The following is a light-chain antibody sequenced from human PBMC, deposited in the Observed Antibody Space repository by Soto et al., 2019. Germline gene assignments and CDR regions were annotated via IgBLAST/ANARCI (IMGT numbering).Light chain of an antibody. J-gene: IGKJ1*01. V-gene: IGKV1-5*01. CDR2: DAS. CDR1: QSITAR. Sequence: DIQLPTSPSTLSASVADIVTITCRASQSITARLAWYKQKPGKATKLLIYDASILERGVPSRFSGSGSGTEVTLTISSLQPEDGATDYCQQANTFPWTVGQGTKVDIK. CDR3: QQANTFPWT.